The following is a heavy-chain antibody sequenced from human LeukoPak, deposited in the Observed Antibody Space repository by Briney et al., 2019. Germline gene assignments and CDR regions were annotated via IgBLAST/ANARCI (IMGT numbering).Heavy chain of an antibody. CDR1: GFTFDDYW. D-gene: IGHD1-26*01. CDR3: TTDGVGVEGATYDN. J-gene: IGHJ4*02. CDR2: IKAKAHGGTI. Sequence: PGGSLRLSCGASGFTFDDYWMSWVRQAPGKGLEGVGRIKAKAHGGTIEYAAPVKGRFTISRDDSKNTLYLQMNSLKTEDTAVYYCTTDGVGVEGATYDNWGQGTLVSVSS. V-gene: IGHV3-15*01.